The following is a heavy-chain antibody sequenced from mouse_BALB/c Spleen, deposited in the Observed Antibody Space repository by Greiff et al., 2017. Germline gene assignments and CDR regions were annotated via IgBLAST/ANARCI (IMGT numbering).Heavy chain of an antibody. Sequence: VQLQQPGAELVRPGALVKLSCKASGFNIKDSYMHRVKQRPEQGLEWIGWIDPENGNTIYDPKFQGKASITADTSSNTAYLQLSSLTSEDTAVYYCARSASYGSSPFAYWGQGTLVTVSA. CDR3: ARSASYGSSPFAY. CDR1: GFNIKDSY. CDR2: IDPENGNT. D-gene: IGHD1-1*01. V-gene: IGHV14-1*02. J-gene: IGHJ3*01.